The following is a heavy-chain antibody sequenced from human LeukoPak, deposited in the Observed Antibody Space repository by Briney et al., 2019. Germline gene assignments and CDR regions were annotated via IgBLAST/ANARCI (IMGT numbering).Heavy chain of an antibody. D-gene: IGHD6-25*01. CDR2: TYYRSKWFT. CDR3: VRGVPPGRSGDY. Sequence: SQTLSLTCAISGDSVSSNSVTWTWIRQSPSRGLEWLGRTYYRSKWFTDYAVSVKSRITINPDPSKNQFSLQLNSVTSEDTAVYYCVRGVPPGRSGDYWGQGTLVTVSA. V-gene: IGHV6-1*01. CDR1: GDSVSSNSVT. J-gene: IGHJ4*02.